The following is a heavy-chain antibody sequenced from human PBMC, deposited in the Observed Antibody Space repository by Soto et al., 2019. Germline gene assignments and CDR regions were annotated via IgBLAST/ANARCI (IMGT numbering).Heavy chain of an antibody. V-gene: IGHV3-21*01. Sequence: GGSLRLSCAASGFTFSSYSMNWVRQAPGKGLEWVSSISSSSSYIYYADSVKGRFTISRDNAKNSLYLQMNSLRAEDTAVYYCARDLPDIVVVPAAIGGGWGQGTLVTVSS. CDR1: GFTFSSYS. J-gene: IGHJ4*02. CDR3: ARDLPDIVVVPAAIGGG. CDR2: ISSSSSYI. D-gene: IGHD2-2*01.